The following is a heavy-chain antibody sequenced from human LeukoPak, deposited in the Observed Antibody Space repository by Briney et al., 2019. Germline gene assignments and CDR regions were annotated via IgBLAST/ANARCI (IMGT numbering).Heavy chain of an antibody. CDR3: ARRLLWFGESFDY. J-gene: IGHJ4*02. D-gene: IGHD3-10*01. V-gene: IGHV4-39*07. CDR2: INHSGST. Sequence: SETLSLTCTVSSGSISTSNYYWGWVRQPPGKALEWIGEINHSGSTNYNPSLKSRVTISVDTSKNQFSLKLSSVTAADTAVYYCARRLLWFGESFDYWGQGTLVTVSS. CDR1: SGSISTSNYY.